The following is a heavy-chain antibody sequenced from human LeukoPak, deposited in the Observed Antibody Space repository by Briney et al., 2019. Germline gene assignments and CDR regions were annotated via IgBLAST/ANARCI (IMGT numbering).Heavy chain of an antibody. J-gene: IGHJ3*01. V-gene: IGHV3-72*01. CDR2: IRDKANSYTT. D-gene: IGHD1-26*01. Sequence: GGTLRLSCADSGFTFSDHYMQWVRRAPGKGLEWVGRIRDKANSYTTEYAASVKGRFTISRDDSKNSMYLQMNSLKSEDTAVYYCARERWRSGSYHDAFYVWAQGTMVTVSS. CDR1: GFTFSDHY. CDR3: ARERWRSGSYHDAFYV.